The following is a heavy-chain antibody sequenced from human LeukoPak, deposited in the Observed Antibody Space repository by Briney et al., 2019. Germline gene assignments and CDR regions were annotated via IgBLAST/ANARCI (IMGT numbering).Heavy chain of an antibody. D-gene: IGHD1-14*01. Sequence: SQTLSLTCAISGDSVSSDSTTWSWIRQSPSRGLEWLGRTYYGSKWYSDYALSVKSRITINQDTSENKFSLHLNSVTPEDTAVYYCARVTVPGTFDSWGQGTLVTVSS. CDR2: TYYGSKWYS. CDR1: GDSVSSDSTT. V-gene: IGHV6-1*01. J-gene: IGHJ4*02. CDR3: ARVTVPGTFDS.